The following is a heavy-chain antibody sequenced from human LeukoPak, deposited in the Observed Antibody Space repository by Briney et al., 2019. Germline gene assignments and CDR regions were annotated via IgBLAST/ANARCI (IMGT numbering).Heavy chain of an antibody. J-gene: IGHJ4*02. CDR2: ISSSGSTI. CDR1: GFTFSDYY. D-gene: IGHD6-13*01. V-gene: IGHV3-11*04. CDR3: AREEEAAASTDFDY. Sequence: GGSLRLSCAASGFTFSDYYMSWIRQAPGKGLEWVSYISSSGSTIYYADSVKGRFTISRDNAKNSLYLQMNSLRAEDTAVYYCAREEEAAASTDFDYWGQGTLVTVSS.